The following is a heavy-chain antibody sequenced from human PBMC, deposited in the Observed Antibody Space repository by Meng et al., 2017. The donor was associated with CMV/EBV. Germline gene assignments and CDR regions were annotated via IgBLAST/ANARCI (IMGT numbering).Heavy chain of an antibody. CDR2: IYYSGST. CDR3: ARVRGAFGGVIVSLGFDY. D-gene: IGHD3-16*02. Sequence: SETLSHTCTVSGGSISSGDHYWSWIRQPPGKGLEWIGYIYYSGSTYYNPSLKSRVTISVDTSKNQFSLKLSSVTAADTAVYYCARVRGAFGGVIVSLGFDYWGQGTLVTVSS. V-gene: IGHV4-30-4*08. CDR1: GGSISSGDHY. J-gene: IGHJ4*02.